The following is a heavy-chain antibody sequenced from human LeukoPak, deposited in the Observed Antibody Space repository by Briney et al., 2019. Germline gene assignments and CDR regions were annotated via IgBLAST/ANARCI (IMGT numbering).Heavy chain of an antibody. V-gene: IGHV1-8*01. Sequence: ASVKVSCKASGYTFTSFDINWVRQATGQGLEWMGWMNPNSGNTGYAQKFQGRVTMTRNTSISTAYMELSSLRSEDTAVYYCARGRMLPDAFDIWGQGTMVTVSS. CDR1: GYTFTSFD. CDR2: MNPNSGNT. CDR3: ARGRMLPDAFDI. J-gene: IGHJ3*02. D-gene: IGHD2-15*01.